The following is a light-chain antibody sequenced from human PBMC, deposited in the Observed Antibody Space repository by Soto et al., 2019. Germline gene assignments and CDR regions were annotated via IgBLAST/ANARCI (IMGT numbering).Light chain of an antibody. CDR1: QSLTTRY. V-gene: IGKV3-20*01. CDR3: QQYGSSPT. CDR2: GAS. Sequence: EIVLTQSPGTLSLFPGERATLSCRASQSLTTRYLAWHQQKPGQAPRLLIYGASSRATGIPDRFSGSGSGTGFTLPISRLEPEDFAMYYCQQYGSSPTFGQGTRLEIK. J-gene: IGKJ5*01.